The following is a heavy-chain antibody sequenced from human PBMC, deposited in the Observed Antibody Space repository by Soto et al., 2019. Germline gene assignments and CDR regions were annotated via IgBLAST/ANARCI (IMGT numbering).Heavy chain of an antibody. CDR1: GGSFSGYY. J-gene: IGHJ4*02. CDR3: ASSGYDSSGYYSRPFGY. D-gene: IGHD3-22*01. Sequence: SETLSLTSAVYGGSFSGYYWSWIRQPPGKGLEWIGEINHSGSTNYNPSLKSRVTISVDTSKNQFSLKLSSVTAADTAVYYCASSGYDSSGYYSRPFGYGGQGTLVTVSS. CDR2: INHSGST. V-gene: IGHV4-34*01.